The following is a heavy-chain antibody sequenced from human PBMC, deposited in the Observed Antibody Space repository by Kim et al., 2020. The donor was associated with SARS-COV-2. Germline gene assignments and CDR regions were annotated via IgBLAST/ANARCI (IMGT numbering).Heavy chain of an antibody. CDR3: ARLQGEWLVPYYVDY. CDR1: GGSISSSSYY. J-gene: IGHJ4*02. V-gene: IGHV4-39*01. D-gene: IGHD6-19*01. CDR2: IYYSGST. Sequence: SETLSLTCTVSGGSISSSSYYWGWIRQPPGKGLEWIGSIYYSGSTYYNPSLKSRVTISVDTSKNQFSLKLSSVTAADTAVYYCARLQGEWLVPYYVDYWGQGTRVTVSS.